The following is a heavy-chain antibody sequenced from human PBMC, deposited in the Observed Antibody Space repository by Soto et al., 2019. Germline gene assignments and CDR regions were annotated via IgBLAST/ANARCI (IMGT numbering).Heavy chain of an antibody. CDR2: ISYDGSNK. CDR1: GFTFSSYG. V-gene: IGHV3-30*18. J-gene: IGHJ4*02. D-gene: IGHD6-19*01. CDR3: EKDGSTGSFHY. Sequence: GGSLRLSCAASGFTFSSYGMHWVRQAPGKGLEWVAVISYDGSNKYYADSVKGRFTISRDNSKNTLYLQMNSLRAEDTAVYYCEKDGSTGSFHYWGQGNLVTVAS.